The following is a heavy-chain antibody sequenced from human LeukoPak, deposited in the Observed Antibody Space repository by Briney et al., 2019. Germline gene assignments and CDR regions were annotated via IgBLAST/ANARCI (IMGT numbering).Heavy chain of an antibody. CDR2: ISYDGSNK. V-gene: IGHV3-30*18. Sequence: GGSLRLSCAASGFTFSSYGMHWVRQAPRKGLEWVAVISYDGSNKYYADSVKGRFTISRDNSKNTLYLQMNSLRAEDTAVYYCAKDLAVAGTDYWGQGTLVTVSS. J-gene: IGHJ4*02. D-gene: IGHD6-19*01. CDR3: AKDLAVAGTDY. CDR1: GFTFSSYG.